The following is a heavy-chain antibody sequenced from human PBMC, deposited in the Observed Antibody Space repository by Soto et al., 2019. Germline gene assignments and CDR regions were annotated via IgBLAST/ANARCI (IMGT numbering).Heavy chain of an antibody. CDR2: IGTVGDT. D-gene: IGHD3-3*01. Sequence: GGSLRLSCAASGFTFSSYDMHWVRQATGKGLEWVSAIGTVGDTYYPGSVKGRFTISRENAKNSLYLQMNSLRAGDTAVYYCARGVVPYYYYMDVWGKGTTVTVSS. J-gene: IGHJ6*03. CDR1: GFTFSSYD. V-gene: IGHV3-13*01. CDR3: ARGVVPYYYYMDV.